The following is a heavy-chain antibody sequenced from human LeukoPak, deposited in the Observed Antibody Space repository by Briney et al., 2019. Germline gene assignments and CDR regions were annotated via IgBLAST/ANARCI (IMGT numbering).Heavy chain of an antibody. D-gene: IGHD2-2*01. V-gene: IGHV3-21*01. CDR1: GFTFSSYS. Sequence: GGSLRLSCAPSGFTFSSYSMNWVRQAPGKGLEWVSSISSSSSYIYYADSVKGRFTISRDNAKNSLYLQMNSLRAEDTAVYYCARLRSTSYYFDYWGQGTLVTVSS. J-gene: IGHJ4*02. CDR3: ARLRSTSYYFDY. CDR2: ISSSSSYI.